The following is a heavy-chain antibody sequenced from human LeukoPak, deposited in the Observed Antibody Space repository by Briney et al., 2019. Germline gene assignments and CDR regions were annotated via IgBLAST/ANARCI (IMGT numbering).Heavy chain of an antibody. D-gene: IGHD3-3*01. J-gene: IGHJ4*02. V-gene: IGHV3-53*01. CDR3: ARDSYDFWSGYYTG. CDR2: IYSGGST. Sequence: GGSLRLSCAASGFTVSSNYMSWVRQAPGKGLEWVSVIYSGGSTYYADSVKGRFTISRDNSKNTPYLQMNSLRAEDTAVYYCARDSYDFWSGYYTGWGQGTLVTVSS. CDR1: GFTVSSNY.